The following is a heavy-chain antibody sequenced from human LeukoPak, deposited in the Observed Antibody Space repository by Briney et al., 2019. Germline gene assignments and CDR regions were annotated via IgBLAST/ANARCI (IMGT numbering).Heavy chain of an antibody. D-gene: IGHD5-18*01. CDR3: ARALRGHSYGYSPNFDY. CDR2: IYYSGST. V-gene: IGHV4-59*01. Sequence: SETLSLTCTVSGGSISSYYWSWIRQPPGKGLEWIGYIYYSGSTNYNPSLKSRVTISVDTSKNQFSLKLSSVTAADTAVYYCARALRGHSYGYSPNFDYWGQGTLVTVSS. CDR1: GGSISSYY. J-gene: IGHJ4*02.